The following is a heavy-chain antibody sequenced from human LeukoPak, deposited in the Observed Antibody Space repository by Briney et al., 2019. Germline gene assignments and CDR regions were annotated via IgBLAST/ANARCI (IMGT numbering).Heavy chain of an antibody. CDR1: GFTFSSYD. D-gene: IGHD1-26*01. V-gene: IGHV3-48*01. CDR2: ISSGSTSM. Sequence: GGSLRLSCATSGFTFSSYDMKWVRHAPGKGLEWISYISSGSTSMYHADSVKGRFTTSRDNAKNSLYLQMNSLRAEDTAVYYCARDRGVSGTYADYWGQGTLVTVSS. CDR3: ARDRGVSGTYADY. J-gene: IGHJ4*02.